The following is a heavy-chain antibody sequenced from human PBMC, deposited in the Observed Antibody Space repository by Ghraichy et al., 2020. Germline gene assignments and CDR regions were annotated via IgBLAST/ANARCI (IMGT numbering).Heavy chain of an antibody. V-gene: IGHV4-61*01. CDR2: IYDSGST. CDR1: GGSVSSGSYY. D-gene: IGHD3-22*01. CDR3: ARVPSGYHNGPFDY. Sequence: SETLSLTCTVSGGSVSSGSYYWSWIRQPPGKGLEWIGYIYDSGSTNYNPSLKSRVTISVDTSKNQFSLKLSSVTAADTAMYYCARVPSGYHNGPFDYWGQGTLVTVSS. J-gene: IGHJ4*02.